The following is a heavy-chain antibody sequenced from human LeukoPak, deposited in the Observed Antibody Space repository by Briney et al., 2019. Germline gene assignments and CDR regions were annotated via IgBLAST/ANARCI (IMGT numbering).Heavy chain of an antibody. Sequence: SVKVSCKASGGTFTSYAISWVRQAPGQGLEWMGRIIPIFGTPNYAQKFQGRVTMTTDESTSTAYMELSSLRSEDTAVYYCARDAPPGVRGVIRWFDPWGQGTLVTVSS. V-gene: IGHV1-69*05. D-gene: IGHD3-10*01. CDR3: ARDAPPGVRGVIRWFDP. CDR2: IIPIFGTP. CDR1: GGTFTSYA. J-gene: IGHJ5*02.